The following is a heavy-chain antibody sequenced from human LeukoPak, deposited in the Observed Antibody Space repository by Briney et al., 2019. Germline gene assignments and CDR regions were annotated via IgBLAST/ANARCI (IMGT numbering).Heavy chain of an antibody. CDR1: GGSISSYY. CDR2: ISYSGST. CDR3: ARDVVLTSSPDAFDI. J-gene: IGHJ3*02. D-gene: IGHD2-21*02. Sequence: SETPSLTCTVSGGSISSYYWTWIRQPPGKGLEWIGDISYSGSTKYKPSLKRRLTISGDVSKNQFSLKLTSVTAADTAVYYCARDVVLTSSPDAFDIWGQGTMVTVSS. V-gene: IGHV4-59*12.